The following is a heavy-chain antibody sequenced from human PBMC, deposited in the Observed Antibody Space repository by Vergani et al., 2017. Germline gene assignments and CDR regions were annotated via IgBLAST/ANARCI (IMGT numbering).Heavy chain of an antibody. D-gene: IGHD3-22*01. CDR1: GFTFSSYG. V-gene: IGHV3-30*18. J-gene: IGHJ1*01. CDR2: ISYDGSNK. Sequence: VQLVESGGVVVQPGGSLRLSCAASGFTFSSYGMHWVRQAPGKGLEWVAVISYDGSNKYYADSVKGRFTISRDNSKNTLYLQINSLRAEDTAVYYCAKFYYDSSGYYEYFQHWGQGTLVTVSS. CDR3: AKFYYDSSGYYEYFQH.